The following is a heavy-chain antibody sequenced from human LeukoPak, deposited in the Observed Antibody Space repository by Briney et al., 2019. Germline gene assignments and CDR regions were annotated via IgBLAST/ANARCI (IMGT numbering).Heavy chain of an antibody. CDR2: INAGNGNT. CDR1: GYTFTSYA. D-gene: IGHD6-13*01. CDR3: ARRAAAGGQPFDY. J-gene: IGHJ4*02. V-gene: IGHV1-3*01. Sequence: ASVKVSCKASGYTFTSYAMHWVRQAPGQRLEWMGWINAGNGNTKYSQKFQGRVTITRDTSASTAYMELSSLRSEDTAVYYCARRAAAGGQPFDYWGQRTLVTVSS.